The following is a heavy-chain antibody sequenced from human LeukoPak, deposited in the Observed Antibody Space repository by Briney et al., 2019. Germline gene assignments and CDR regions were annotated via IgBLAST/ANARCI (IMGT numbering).Heavy chain of an antibody. V-gene: IGHV3-43D*03. J-gene: IGHJ3*02. Sequence: GGSLRLSCAASGFTFDDYAMHWVRQAPGKGLEWVSLISWDGGSTYYADSVKGRFTISRDNSKNSLYLQMNSLRAEDTAVYYCARDRAFPNDVFDIWGQGTMVSVSS. CDR2: ISWDGGST. CDR1: GFTFDDYA. D-gene: IGHD2/OR15-2a*01. CDR3: ARDRAFPNDVFDI.